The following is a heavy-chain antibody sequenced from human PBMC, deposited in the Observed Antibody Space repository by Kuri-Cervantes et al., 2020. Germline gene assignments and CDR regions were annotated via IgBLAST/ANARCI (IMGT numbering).Heavy chain of an antibody. CDR3: AREPLYDYIGGSYRYFDY. CDR2: IYYSGTNT. J-gene: IGHJ4*02. V-gene: IGHV3-23*01. D-gene: IGHD3-16*02. Sequence: GESLKISCVASGFTFSSYGMAWVRQAPEKGLEWVSGIYYSGTNTYYAESVKGRFTISRDQSKSTLYLQMNSLRDEDTAMYYCAREPLYDYIGGSYRYFDYWGQGTLVTVSS. CDR1: GFTFSSYG.